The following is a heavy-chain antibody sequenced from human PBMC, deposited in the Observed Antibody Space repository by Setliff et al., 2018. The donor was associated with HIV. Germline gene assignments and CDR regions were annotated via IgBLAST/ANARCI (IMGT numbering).Heavy chain of an antibody. Sequence: SETLSLTCAVYGGSFSGDYWSWIRQPPGKGLEWIGYIYYSGSTNYNPSLKSRVTISVATSKNQFSLKLNSVTTADTAVYYCARSRTSSGYYGVTGYGMDVWGQGTTVTVSS. CDR3: ARSRTSSGYYGVTGYGMDV. CDR1: GGSFSGDY. V-gene: IGHV4-59*01. D-gene: IGHD3-22*01. CDR2: IYYSGST. J-gene: IGHJ6*02.